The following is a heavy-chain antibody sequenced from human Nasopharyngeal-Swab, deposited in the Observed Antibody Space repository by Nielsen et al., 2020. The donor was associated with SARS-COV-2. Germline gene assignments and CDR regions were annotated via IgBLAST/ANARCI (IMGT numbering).Heavy chain of an antibody. Sequence: GESLKISCAASGFTFSDSAIHWVRQASGKGLEWVGRVRSKGNNYATVYSASVKGRFIIFRDDPTNTAYLQMNSLKTEDTAMYYCTRCGGGCYSGRDYWGQGTLVTVSS. CDR3: TRCGGGCYSGRDY. J-gene: IGHJ4*02. D-gene: IGHD2-15*01. CDR2: VRSKGNNYAT. V-gene: IGHV3-73*01. CDR1: GFTFSDSA.